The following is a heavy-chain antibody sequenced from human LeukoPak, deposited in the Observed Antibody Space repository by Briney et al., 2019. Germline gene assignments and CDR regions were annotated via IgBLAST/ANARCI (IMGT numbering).Heavy chain of an antibody. Sequence: GGPRRFSLPAPGFTNIHIASPWFAKAPGKGLRWGEWLWSDGTGKYYSDAVKGRFTISRDNSRNTLDLQMDSLRGDDTAVYYCARDAERGFDYSNSLKYWGQGTLVTVSS. CDR1: GFTNIHIA. D-gene: IGHD4-11*01. V-gene: IGHV3-33*08. CDR3: ARDAERGFDYSNSLKY. J-gene: IGHJ4*02. CDR2: LWSDGTGK.